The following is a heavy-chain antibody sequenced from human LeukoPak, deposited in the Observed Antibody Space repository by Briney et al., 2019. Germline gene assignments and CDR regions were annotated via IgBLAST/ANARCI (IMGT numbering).Heavy chain of an antibody. V-gene: IGHV1-46*01. J-gene: IGHJ5*02. CDR1: GYTFTSYY. Sequence: ASVKVSCKASGYTFTSYYMHWVRQAPGQGLEWMGIINPSGGSTSYAQKFQGRVTMTRDTSTSTVHRELSSLRSEDTAVYYCASLFSSGPLGGPWGQGTLVTVSS. CDR3: ASLFSSGPLGGP. D-gene: IGHD3-22*01. CDR2: INPSGGST.